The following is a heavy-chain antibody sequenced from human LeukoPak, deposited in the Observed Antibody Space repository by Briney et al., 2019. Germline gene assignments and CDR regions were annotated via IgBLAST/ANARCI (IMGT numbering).Heavy chain of an antibody. V-gene: IGHV3-23*01. J-gene: IGHJ6*03. D-gene: IGHD3-3*01. CDR1: GFTFSSYA. CDR3: AKHYYDFWSGLYYMDV. Sequence: GGSLRLSCAASGFTFSSYATSWVRQAPGKGLEWVSAISGSGGSTYYADSVKGRFTISRDNSKNTLYLQMNSLRAEDTAVYYCAKHYYDFWSGLYYMDVWGKGTTVTVSS. CDR2: ISGSGGST.